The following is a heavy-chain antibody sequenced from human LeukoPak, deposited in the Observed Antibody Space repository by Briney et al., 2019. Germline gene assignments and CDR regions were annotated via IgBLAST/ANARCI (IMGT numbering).Heavy chain of an antibody. CDR3: ASGPRWGNYYMDV. CDR1: GFTVSSNY. V-gene: IGHV3-66*01. J-gene: IGHJ6*03. D-gene: IGHD2/OR15-2a*01. CDR2: IYSGGST. Sequence: PGGSLRLSCAASGFTVSSNYVSWVRQAPGKGLEWVSVIYSGGSTYYADSVKGRFTISRDNSKNTLYLQMNSLRAEDTAVYYCASGPRWGNYYMDVWGKGTTVTISS.